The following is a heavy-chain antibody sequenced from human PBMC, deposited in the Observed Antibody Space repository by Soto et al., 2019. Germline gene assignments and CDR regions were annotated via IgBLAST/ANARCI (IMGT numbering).Heavy chain of an antibody. CDR2: MYHGGRT. D-gene: IGHD1-1*01. Sequence: SETLSLTCTVSGDSVTNYFWSWMRQPPGKGLEWIGHMYHGGRTNYSPPLKSRVTMSLDTSKNQFSLKLSSVTAADTAVYYCARDALTTGTTYAFDIWGQGTMVTVSS. J-gene: IGHJ3*02. CDR1: GDSVTNYF. CDR3: ARDALTTGTTYAFDI. V-gene: IGHV4-59*02.